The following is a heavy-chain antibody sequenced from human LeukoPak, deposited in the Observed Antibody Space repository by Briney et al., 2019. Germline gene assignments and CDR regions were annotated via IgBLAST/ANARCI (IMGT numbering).Heavy chain of an antibody. V-gene: IGHV3-30*18. Sequence: GGSLRLSCVASGFTFSSYGMHWVRQAPGKGLEWVAVISYDGSNKYYADSVKGRFTISRDNSKNTLYLQMNSLRAEDTAVYYCAKDGHSGYDFLDYWGQGTLVTVSS. CDR3: AKDGHSGYDFLDY. J-gene: IGHJ4*02. D-gene: IGHD5-12*01. CDR2: ISYDGSNK. CDR1: GFTFSSYG.